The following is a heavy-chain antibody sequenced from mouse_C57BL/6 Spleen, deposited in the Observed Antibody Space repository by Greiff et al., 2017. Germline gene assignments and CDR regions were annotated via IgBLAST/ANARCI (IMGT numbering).Heavy chain of an antibody. V-gene: IGHV1-9*01. Sequence: VQLQQSGAELMKPGASVKLSCKATGYTFTGYWIEWVKQRPGHGLEWIGEILPGSGSTNYNEKFKGKATFTADTSSNTAYMQLSSLTTEDSAIYYCARSPYDYDVGYYARDYWGQGTSVTVAS. J-gene: IGHJ4*01. CDR2: ILPGSGST. CDR3: ARSPYDYDVGYYARDY. CDR1: GYTFTGYW. D-gene: IGHD2-4*01.